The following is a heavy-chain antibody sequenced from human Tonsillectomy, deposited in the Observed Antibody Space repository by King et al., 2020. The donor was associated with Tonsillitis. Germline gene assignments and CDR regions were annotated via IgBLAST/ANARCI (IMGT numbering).Heavy chain of an antibody. CDR1: GYTFANYG. V-gene: IGHV1-3*01. D-gene: IGHD3-10*01. J-gene: IGHJ4*02. CDR2: INRDNDNT. CDR3: ARDSQYYGV. Sequence: VQLVQSGAEVKKPGASVKVSCQASGYTFANYGIHWVRQAPGQRLEWMGWINRDNDNTKYSQRFQGRVTITRDTPASTVYMELSSLRSEDTAVYFCARDSQYYGVWGQGTLVTVSS.